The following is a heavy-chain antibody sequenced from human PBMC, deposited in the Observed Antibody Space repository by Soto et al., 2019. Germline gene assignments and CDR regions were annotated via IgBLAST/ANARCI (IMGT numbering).Heavy chain of an antibody. CDR2: MNPNSGNT. J-gene: IGHJ5*02. CDR3: ARGGSIEQQLASNWSDP. CDR1: GYTFTSYD. Sequence: QVQLVQSGAEVKKPGASVKVSCKASGYTFTSYDINWVRQATGQGLEWMGWMNPNSGNTGYAQKFQGSVTMTRNTSISTAYMELSSLRSEDTAVYYCARGGSIEQQLASNWSDPWGQGTLVTVSS. V-gene: IGHV1-8*01. D-gene: IGHD6-13*01.